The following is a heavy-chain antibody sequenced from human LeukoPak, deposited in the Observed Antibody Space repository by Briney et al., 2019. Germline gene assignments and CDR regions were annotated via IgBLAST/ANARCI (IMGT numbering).Heavy chain of an antibody. CDR3: ASGSGSYRTPYYYMDV. CDR1: GFTVSSNY. CDR2: IYSGGST. J-gene: IGHJ6*03. Sequence: PGGSLRLSCAASGFTVSSNYMSWVRQAPGKGLEWVSVIYSGGSTYYADSVKGRFTISRDNSKNTLYLQMNNLRAEDTAVYYCASGSGSYRTPYYYMDVSGKGTTVTVSS. D-gene: IGHD3-10*01. V-gene: IGHV3-53*01.